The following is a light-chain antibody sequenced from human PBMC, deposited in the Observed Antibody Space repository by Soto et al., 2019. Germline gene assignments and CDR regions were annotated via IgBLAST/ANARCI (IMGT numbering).Light chain of an antibody. CDR3: QAWDSSTAV. Sequence: SYELTQPPSVSVSPXQTASXXCSGDKLGDKYACWYQQKPGQSPVLVIYQDSKRPSGIPERFSGSNSGNTATLTISGTQAMDEADYYCQAWDSSTAVFGGGTKLTVL. V-gene: IGLV3-1*01. CDR1: KLGDKY. CDR2: QDS. J-gene: IGLJ2*01.